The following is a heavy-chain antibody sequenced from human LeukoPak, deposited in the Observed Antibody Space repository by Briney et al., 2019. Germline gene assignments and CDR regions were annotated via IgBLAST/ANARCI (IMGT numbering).Heavy chain of an antibody. Sequence: GGSLRLSCTASGFTFSSYGMHWLRQSAGQGLECVASILYDGSAQYYADSVKGRFTISRDNSKNTLYLQMNSLRAEDTAVYYCAKDAPNSSGYTTGYFHYWGQGTLVTVSS. CDR1: GFTFSSYG. D-gene: IGHD3-22*01. CDR3: AKDAPNSSGYTTGYFHY. V-gene: IGHV3-30*02. CDR2: ILYDGSAQ. J-gene: IGHJ1*01.